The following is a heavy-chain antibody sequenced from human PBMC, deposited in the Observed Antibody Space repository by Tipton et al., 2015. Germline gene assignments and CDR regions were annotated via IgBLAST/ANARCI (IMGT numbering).Heavy chain of an antibody. CDR3: ARDDRYYYDSSGYSPYAFDI. V-gene: IGHV4-31*02. J-gene: IGHJ3*02. CDR2: IYHSGNT. Sequence: LRLSCTVSGGSISSGGHYWSWIRQHPGKGLEWIGFIYHSGNTYYNPSLKSRITISIDTSKNQFSLKLNPVTAADTAVYYCARDDRYYYDSSGYSPYAFDIWGQGTMVTVSS. D-gene: IGHD3-22*01. CDR1: GGSISSGGHY.